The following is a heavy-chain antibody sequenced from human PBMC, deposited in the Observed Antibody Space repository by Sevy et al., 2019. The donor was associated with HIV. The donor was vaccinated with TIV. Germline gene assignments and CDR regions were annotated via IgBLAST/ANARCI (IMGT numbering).Heavy chain of an antibody. D-gene: IGHD2-2*01. Sequence: ASVKVSCKVPGYTLSEVSMHWVRQAPAKGLEWMGGFVPEDGEIVYPQKFQGRVTVAEDTLTDTAYLEVTNLRSEDTATYFCVIGDTPRLTGSGTRLKDQSLNYFHFWGQGTLVTVSS. CDR3: VIGDTPRLTGSGTRLKDQSLNYFHF. V-gene: IGHV1-24*01. CDR2: FVPEDGEI. J-gene: IGHJ4*02. CDR1: GYTLSEVS.